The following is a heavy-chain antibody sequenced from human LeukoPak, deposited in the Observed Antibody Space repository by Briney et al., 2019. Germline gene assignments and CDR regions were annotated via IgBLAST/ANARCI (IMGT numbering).Heavy chain of an antibody. CDR2: INSNSGDT. J-gene: IGHJ2*01. D-gene: IGHD3-9*01. V-gene: IGHV1-2*02. Sequence: GASVKASCKAPGYTFTGYYMHWVRQAPGQGLEWMGWINSNSGDTNYAQKFQGRVTMTRDTSISTAYMELSRLRSDDTAVYYCAREPHYDLLTGYALGYLDLWGRGTLLTVSS. CDR1: GYTFTGYY. CDR3: AREPHYDLLTGYALGYLDL.